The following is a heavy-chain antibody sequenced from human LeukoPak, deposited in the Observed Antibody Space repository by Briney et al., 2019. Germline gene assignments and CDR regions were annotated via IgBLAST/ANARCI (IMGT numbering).Heavy chain of an antibody. CDR2: IYYSGTT. CDR1: GGSISPLY. Sequence: SETLSLICTVSGGSISPLYWGWIRQPPGKGLEFIGYIYYSGTTNYNPSLRSRVTLSVDTSENQFSLKLSSVTAADTAVYYCARGGVAAKYYFDYWGPGTLVTVSS. J-gene: IGHJ4*02. CDR3: ARGGVAAKYYFDY. V-gene: IGHV4-59*11. D-gene: IGHD3-10*01.